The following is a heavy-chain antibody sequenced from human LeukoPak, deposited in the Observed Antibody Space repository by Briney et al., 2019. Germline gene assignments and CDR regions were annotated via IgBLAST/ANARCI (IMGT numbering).Heavy chain of an antibody. V-gene: IGHV4-4*02. Sequence: SETLSLTCAVSGGSISSSNWWSWIRQPPGKWLEWIGEIYHSGSTNYNPSLKSRVTISVDKSKTQFSLKLSSVTAADTAVYYCARVMVRGIIISKWFDPWGQGTLVTVSS. CDR1: GGSISSSNW. J-gene: IGHJ5*02. CDR2: IYHSGST. D-gene: IGHD3-10*01. CDR3: ARVMVRGIIISKWFDP.